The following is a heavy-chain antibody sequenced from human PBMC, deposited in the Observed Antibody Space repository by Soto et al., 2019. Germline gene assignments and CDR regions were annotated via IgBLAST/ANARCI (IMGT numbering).Heavy chain of an antibody. D-gene: IGHD6-13*01. CDR1: GFSLSTSGVG. CDR2: IYWDDDK. V-gene: IGHV2-5*02. Sequence: QITLKESGPPLVKPTQTLTLTCTFSGFSLSTSGVGVGWIRQPPGKALEWLALIYWDDDKRYSPSLKSRLTITKDTSKNQVVLTMTNMDPVDTATYYCAHSQIDSSSWGDIFDYWGQGTLVTVSS. J-gene: IGHJ4*02. CDR3: AHSQIDSSSWGDIFDY.